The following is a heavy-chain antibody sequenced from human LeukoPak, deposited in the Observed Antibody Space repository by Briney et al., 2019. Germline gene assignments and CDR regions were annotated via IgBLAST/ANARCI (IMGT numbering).Heavy chain of an antibody. D-gene: IGHD2-2*01. J-gene: IGHJ4*02. CDR1: GGSTNSYY. CDR2: IYSSGST. CDR3: ARVKASSTSWTFDQ. Sequence: PSETLSLTCSVSGGSTNSYYWSWIRQSGGKGLEWIGRIYSSGSTVYNPSLNSRLTMSIDTSKNQFSLTLKSVTATDTAVYYCARVKASSTSWTFDQWGQGALVTVSS. V-gene: IGHV4-4*07.